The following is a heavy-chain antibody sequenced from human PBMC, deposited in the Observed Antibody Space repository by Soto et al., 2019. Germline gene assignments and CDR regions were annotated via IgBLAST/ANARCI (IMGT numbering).Heavy chain of an antibody. D-gene: IGHD1-1*01. CDR3: AAGPYKGNFDY. CDR2: IVVGSGDT. J-gene: IGHJ4*02. Sequence: SVKRSCKASGFSLRNSAVEWGRQARGQRLEWIGWIVVGSGDTSYAQKFQERVTITRDMSTSTAYMELSSLRSEDTAVYYCAAGPYKGNFDYLGQGTLVPVFS. CDR1: GFSLRNSA. V-gene: IGHV1-58*01.